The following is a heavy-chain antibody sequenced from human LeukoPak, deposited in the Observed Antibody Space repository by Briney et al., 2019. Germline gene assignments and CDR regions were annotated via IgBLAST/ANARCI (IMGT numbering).Heavy chain of an antibody. J-gene: IGHJ4*02. CDR2: INYGGHT. CDR1: GGSISSNNFY. D-gene: IGHD3-10*01. CDR3: ARDLDYYGSGTYEF. Sequence: PSETLSLTCTVSGGSISSNNFYWGWVRQPPGKGLEWIGRINYGGHTYYSPSLTSRVTISVDTPKNQNSLKLSSVTAADTAVYYCARDLDYYGSGTYEFWGQGTLVTVSS. V-gene: IGHV4-39*02.